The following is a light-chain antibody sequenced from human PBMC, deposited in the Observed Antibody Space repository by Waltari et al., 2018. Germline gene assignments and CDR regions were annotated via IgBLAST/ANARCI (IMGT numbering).Light chain of an antibody. Sequence: QSALTQPRSVSGSPGQSVTISCTGTSSDVGGYNYVSWYQQHPGKAPKRMIYDVSTRPSGVPDRFSGSKSGNTASLTISGLQAEDEADYYCCSYAGSYIPYVFGTGTKVTVL. J-gene: IGLJ1*01. CDR3: CSYAGSYIPYV. CDR2: DVS. CDR1: SSDVGGYNY. V-gene: IGLV2-11*01.